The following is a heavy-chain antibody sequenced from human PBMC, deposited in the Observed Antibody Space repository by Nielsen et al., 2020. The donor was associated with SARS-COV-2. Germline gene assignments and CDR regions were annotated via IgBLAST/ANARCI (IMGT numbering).Heavy chain of an antibody. V-gene: IGHV1-2*06. CDR1: GYTFIDYY. CDR3: ARRFKEHYGSGSSPGSSYYFEV. CDR2: INPKSGGT. D-gene: IGHD3-10*01. J-gene: IGHJ6*03. Sequence: ASVKVSCKASGYTFIDYYMHWVRQAPGQGLVWVVRINPKSGGTNHAQKFQGRVTLTRDTSISTAYLELSSLRSDDTAMYYCARRFKEHYGSGSSPGSSYYFEVWGKGTTVTISS.